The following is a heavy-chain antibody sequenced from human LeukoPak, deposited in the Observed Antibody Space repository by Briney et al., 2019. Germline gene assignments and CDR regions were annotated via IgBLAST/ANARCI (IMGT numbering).Heavy chain of an antibody. Sequence: GGSLRLSCAASEFTFNIYDMHWVRQAPGKGLEWVAVIWYDGSNKYYADSVKGRFTISRDNSKNTLYLQMNSLRAEDTAVYYCAKAGYSSGWTRDYFDYWGQGTLVTVSS. CDR2: IWYDGSNK. D-gene: IGHD6-19*01. V-gene: IGHV3-30*02. J-gene: IGHJ4*02. CDR3: AKAGYSSGWTRDYFDY. CDR1: EFTFNIYD.